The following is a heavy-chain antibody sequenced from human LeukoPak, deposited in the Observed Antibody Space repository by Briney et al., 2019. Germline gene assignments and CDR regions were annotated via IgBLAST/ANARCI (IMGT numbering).Heavy chain of an antibody. D-gene: IGHD3-3*01. CDR2: INPSGGST. CDR3: ARNRAYDFWSGYTHEFDY. Sequence: ASVKVSCKASGYTFTIYYMHWVRQAPGQGLEWMGIINPSGGSTSYAQKFQGRVTMTRDTSISTAYMELSRLRSDDTAVYYCARNRAYDFWSGYTHEFDYWGQGTLVTVSS. J-gene: IGHJ4*02. CDR1: GYTFTIYY. V-gene: IGHV1-46*01.